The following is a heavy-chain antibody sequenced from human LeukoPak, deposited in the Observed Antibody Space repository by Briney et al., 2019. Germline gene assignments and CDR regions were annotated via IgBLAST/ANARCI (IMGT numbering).Heavy chain of an antibody. CDR3: ARETRYYYYVDV. CDR2: IYTSGST. Sequence: PSETLSLTCTVSGGSISSYYWSWIRQPAGKGLEWIGRIYTSGSTNYNPSLKSRVTISVDKSKNQFSLKLTSVTAADTAVYYCARETRYYYYVDVWGKGTTVTVSS. CDR1: GGSISSYY. J-gene: IGHJ6*03. V-gene: IGHV4-4*07.